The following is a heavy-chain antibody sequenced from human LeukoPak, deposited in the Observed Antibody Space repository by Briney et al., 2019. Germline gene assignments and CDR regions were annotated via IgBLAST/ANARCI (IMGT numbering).Heavy chain of an antibody. CDR2: ISSSTNTI. CDR3: ARELNGYGYYFFDY. V-gene: IGHV3-48*04. D-gene: IGHD3-16*01. Sequence: PGGSLRLSCAASGFTVSSNYMSWVREAPGNGLEWLSYISSSTNTIYYADSVKGRFTISRDNAKNSLYLQMNGLGAEDTAVYYCARELNGYGYYFFDYWGPGTLVTVSS. J-gene: IGHJ4*02. CDR1: GFTVSSNY.